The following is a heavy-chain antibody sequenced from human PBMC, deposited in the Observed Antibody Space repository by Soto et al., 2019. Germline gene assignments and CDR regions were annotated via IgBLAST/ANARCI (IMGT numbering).Heavy chain of an antibody. Sequence: QVQLLQSGAEVKKPGASVKVSCKASGYTFTNYGITWVRQAPGQGLEWMGWISAYNGNTHYTQRLQGRVTMTTDTSTSTDYMELRGLRSDDTAVYYCARVRQLVGYFHYYMDVWGKGTTVTVSS. CDR1: GYTFTNYG. J-gene: IGHJ6*03. D-gene: IGHD6-6*01. CDR3: ARVRQLVGYFHYYMDV. CDR2: ISAYNGNT. V-gene: IGHV1-18*01.